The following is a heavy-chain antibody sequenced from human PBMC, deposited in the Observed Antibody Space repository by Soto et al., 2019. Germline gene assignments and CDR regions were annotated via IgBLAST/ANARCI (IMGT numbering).Heavy chain of an antibody. CDR3: ARAKAYYDMDV. Sequence: EVQLVESGGGLVQPGGSLRLSCAASGFTFSTYWMHWVRQAPGKGLVWVSRTNSDGSSTTYADSVKGRFTVSRDNAKNTLYLQMNSLRAEETAVYSCARAKAYYDMDVWGQGTTITVSS. CDR1: GFTFSTYW. J-gene: IGHJ6*02. CDR2: TNSDGSST. V-gene: IGHV3-74*01.